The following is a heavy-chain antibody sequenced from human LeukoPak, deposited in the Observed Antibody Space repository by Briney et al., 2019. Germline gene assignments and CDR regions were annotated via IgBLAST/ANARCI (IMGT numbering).Heavy chain of an antibody. CDR1: GYTFTGYY. J-gene: IGHJ6*02. V-gene: IGHV1-2*02. Sequence: ASVKVSCKDSGYTFTGYYMHWVRQAPGQGLEWMGWINPNSGGTNYAQKFQGRVTMTRDTSISTAYMELSRLRSDDTAVYYCARDRALRFLEQGMDVWGQGTTVTVSS. CDR3: ARDRALRFLEQGMDV. CDR2: INPNSGGT. D-gene: IGHD3-3*01.